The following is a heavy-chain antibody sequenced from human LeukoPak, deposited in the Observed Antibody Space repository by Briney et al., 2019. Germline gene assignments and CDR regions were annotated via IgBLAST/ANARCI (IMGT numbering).Heavy chain of an antibody. CDR3: ATPGLEVAGNHFDY. J-gene: IGHJ4*02. CDR2: ISGSGATT. V-gene: IGHV3-23*01. Sequence: GGSLRLSCAASGFTFITYTMTWVRQAPGKGLEWVSPISGSGATTHYADSVKGRFTISRDNAKNTLYLQMNSPNADDPAVYYCATPGLEVAGNHFDYWGQGTLVTVSS. D-gene: IGHD6-19*01. CDR1: GFTFITYT.